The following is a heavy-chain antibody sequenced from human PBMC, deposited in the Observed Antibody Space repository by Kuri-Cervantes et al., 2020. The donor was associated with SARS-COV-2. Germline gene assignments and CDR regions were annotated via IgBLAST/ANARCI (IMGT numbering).Heavy chain of an antibody. D-gene: IGHD2-15*01. CDR3: AKSYCSGGSCYHFDY. J-gene: IGHJ4*02. V-gene: IGHV3-20*04. CDR1: GFNFSDYY. CDR2: INWNGGST. Sequence: LSLTCAASGFNFSDYYMSWSRQAPGKGLEWVSGINWNGGSTGYADSVKGRFTISRDNAKNSLYLQMNSLRAEDTAVYYCAKSYCSGGSCYHFDYWGQGTLVTVSS.